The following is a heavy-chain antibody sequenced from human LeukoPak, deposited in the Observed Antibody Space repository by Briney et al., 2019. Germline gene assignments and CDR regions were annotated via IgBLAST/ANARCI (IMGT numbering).Heavy chain of an antibody. CDR2: IIPIFGTA. J-gene: IGHJ6*03. V-gene: IGHV1-69*01. D-gene: IGHD6-13*01. Sequence: SVKVSCKASGGTFSSYALSWVRQAPGQGLEWMGGIIPIFGTANYAQKFQGRVTITAEESTSTAYMELSSLRSEDTAVYYCARAIPTTGVAAAHYYMDVWGKGTTVTVSS. CDR3: ARAIPTTGVAAAHYYMDV. CDR1: GGTFSSYA.